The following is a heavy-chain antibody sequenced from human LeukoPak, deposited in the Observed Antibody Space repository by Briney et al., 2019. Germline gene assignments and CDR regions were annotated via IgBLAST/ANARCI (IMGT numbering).Heavy chain of an antibody. J-gene: IGHJ4*02. CDR3: AREAYSNSEGVYYFDY. V-gene: IGHV1-46*01. D-gene: IGHD6-6*01. Sequence: VASVKVSCKASGCTFTSYYLHWVRQAPGQGLEWMGIINPSGGSTSYAQKFQGRVTMTRDTSTSTVYMELSSLRSEDTAVYYCAREAYSNSEGVYYFDYWGQGTLVTVSS. CDR2: INPSGGST. CDR1: GCTFTSYY.